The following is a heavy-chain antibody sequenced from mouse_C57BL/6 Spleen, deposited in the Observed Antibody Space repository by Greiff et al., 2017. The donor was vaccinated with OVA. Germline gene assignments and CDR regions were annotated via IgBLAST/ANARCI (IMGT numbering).Heavy chain of an antibody. CDR1: GYAFSSYW. D-gene: IGHD4-1*01. CDR3: ARWGTGTGFAY. V-gene: IGHV1-80*01. J-gene: IGHJ3*01. Sequence: VKLVESGAELVKPGASVKISCKASGYAFSSYWMNWVKQRPGKGLEWIGQIYPGDGDTNYNGKFKGKATLTADKSSSTAYMQLSSLTSEDSAVYFCARWGTGTGFAYWGQGTLVTVSA. CDR2: IYPGDGDT.